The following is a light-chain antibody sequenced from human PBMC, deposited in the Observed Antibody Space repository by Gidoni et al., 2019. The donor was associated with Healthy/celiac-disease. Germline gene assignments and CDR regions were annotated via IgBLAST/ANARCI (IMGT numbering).Light chain of an antibody. CDR3: QQYGSSPPWT. J-gene: IGKJ1*01. V-gene: IGKV3-20*01. CDR2: GAS. CDR1: QSVSSSY. Sequence: EIVLTQSPGTLSLSPGERATLSCRASQSVSSSYLAWYQQKPGQAPRLLIDGASSRATGIPDRCSGRGSGTDFTLTISRLEPEDVAVYYCQQYGSSPPWTFXQXTKVEIK.